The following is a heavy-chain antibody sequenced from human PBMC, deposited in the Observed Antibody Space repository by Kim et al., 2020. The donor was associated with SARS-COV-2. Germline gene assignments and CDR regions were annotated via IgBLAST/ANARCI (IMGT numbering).Heavy chain of an antibody. J-gene: IGHJ6*02. V-gene: IGHV4-34*01. Sequence: SRVTISVDTSKSQFSLKLSSVTAADTAVYYCARARGGSGYYPYYYYGMDVWGQGTTVTVSS. D-gene: IGHD3-3*01. CDR3: ARARGGSGYYPYYYYGMDV.